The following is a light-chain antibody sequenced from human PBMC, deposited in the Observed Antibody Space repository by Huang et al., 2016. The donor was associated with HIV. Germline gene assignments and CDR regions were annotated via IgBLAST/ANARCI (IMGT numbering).Light chain of an antibody. CDR3: MQALQTPRT. CDR1: QSLLNSKGYNY. J-gene: IGKJ1*01. CDR2: LGS. Sequence: DIVMTQSPLSLPVTPGEPASISCRSSQSLLNSKGYNYLDWYLQKPGQSPQLLIYLGSNRDSGVPDRFSGSGSGTDFTLKISRVEAEDIGIYYCMQALQTPRTFGQGTKVEIK. V-gene: IGKV2-28*01.